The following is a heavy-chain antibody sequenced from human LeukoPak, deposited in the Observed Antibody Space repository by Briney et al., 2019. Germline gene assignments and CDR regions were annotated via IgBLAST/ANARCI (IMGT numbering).Heavy chain of an antibody. J-gene: IGHJ3*02. V-gene: IGHV4-59*11. CDR2: ISYIGSA. Sequence: PSETLSLTCAVSDDSFSSHYWTWIRQPPGKGLEWIGYISYIGSANYNPSLKSRVTISIDTSKNQFSLKLSSVTAADTAVYYCARDLVTVTKGFDIWGQGTMVSVSS. D-gene: IGHD4-17*01. CDR3: ARDLVTVTKGFDI. CDR1: DDSFSSHY.